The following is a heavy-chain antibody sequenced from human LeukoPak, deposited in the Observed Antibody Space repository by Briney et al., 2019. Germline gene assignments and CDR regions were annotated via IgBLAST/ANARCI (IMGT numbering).Heavy chain of an antibody. CDR3: TTGAPRAYSGSYSNC. V-gene: IGHV3-15*01. J-gene: IGHJ4*02. D-gene: IGHD1-26*01. CDR1: GFTFSNAW. Sequence: PGGSLRLSCAPSGFTFSNAWMSWVRQAPGKGLEWVGRIKSKTDGGTTDYAAPVKGRFTISRDDTQNTLYLQMNSVKTEDTAVYYCTTGAPRAYSGSYSNCWGQGTLVTVSS. CDR2: IKSKTDGGTT.